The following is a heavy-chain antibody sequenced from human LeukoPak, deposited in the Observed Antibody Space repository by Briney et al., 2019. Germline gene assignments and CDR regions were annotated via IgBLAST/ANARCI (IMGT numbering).Heavy chain of an antibody. CDR3: ASRVVIGSNWFDP. V-gene: IGHV4-39*07. CDR2: IYDSDNT. D-gene: IGHD3-3*01. J-gene: IGHJ5*02. Sequence: SETLSLTCAVSGGSISSGSYYWTWIRQPAGKGLEWIGSIYDSDNTYYNPSLKSRVTISIDTSKNQFSLKLSSVSAADTAVYYCASRVVIGSNWFDPWGQGTLVTVSS. CDR1: GGSISSGSYY.